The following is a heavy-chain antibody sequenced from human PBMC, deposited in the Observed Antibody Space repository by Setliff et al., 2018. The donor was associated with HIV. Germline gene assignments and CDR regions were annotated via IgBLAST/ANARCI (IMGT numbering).Heavy chain of an antibody. CDR2: VHYSGNT. Sequence: PSETLSLTCTVSGGSITXYXXXMRQAPGKGXXXXGYVHYSGNTDYNPSLKSRVTISVDTSKNQLLLKLTSVKAADTAVYYCARRYRSSWNFEYWGQGALVTVSS. D-gene: IGHD6-13*01. CDR3: ARRYRSSWNFEY. V-gene: IGHV4-59*08. CDR1: GGSITXY. J-gene: IGHJ4*02.